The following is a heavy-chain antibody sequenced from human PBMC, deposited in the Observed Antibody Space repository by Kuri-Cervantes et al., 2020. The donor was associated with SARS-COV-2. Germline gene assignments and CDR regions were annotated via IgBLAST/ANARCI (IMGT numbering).Heavy chain of an antibody. Sequence: SETLSLTCTVSGGSISSYYWSWIRQPAGKGLEWIGRIYTSGSTNYNPSLKSRVTISLDTSNNQVSLRLTSATAADTAVYYCGKVSWLQLWHRYSDSWGQGTLVTVSS. CDR1: GGSISSYY. J-gene: IGHJ4*02. V-gene: IGHV4-4*07. CDR3: GKVSWLQLWHRYSDS. D-gene: IGHD5-24*01. CDR2: IYTSGST.